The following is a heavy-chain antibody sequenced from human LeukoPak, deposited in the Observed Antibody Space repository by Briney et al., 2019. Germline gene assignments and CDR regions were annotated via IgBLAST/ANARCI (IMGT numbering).Heavy chain of an antibody. Sequence: PGGSLRLSCAASGFTFNIFGMSWVRQAPGKGLEWVSSISGTSSTYYADSVKGRFTISRDNSKNTLYLQMNSLRADDTAVYHCAKGHSSSWSIFDYWGQGTLVTVSS. J-gene: IGHJ4*02. CDR1: GFTFNIFG. D-gene: IGHD6-13*01. CDR3: AKGHSSSWSIFDY. CDR2: ISGTSST. V-gene: IGHV3-23*01.